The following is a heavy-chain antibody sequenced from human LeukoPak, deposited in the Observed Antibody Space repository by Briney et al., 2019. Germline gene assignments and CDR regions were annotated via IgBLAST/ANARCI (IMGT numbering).Heavy chain of an antibody. J-gene: IGHJ4*02. V-gene: IGHV3-33*01. Sequence: GRSLRLSCAASGFTFSSYGMHWVRQAPGKGLEWVAVIWYDGSNKYYADSVEGRFTISRDNSKNTLYLQMNSLRAEDTAVYYCARGGLNKYYFDYWGQGTLVTVSS. CDR1: GFTFSSYG. CDR3: ARGGLNKYYFDY. CDR2: IWYDGSNK. D-gene: IGHD1/OR15-1a*01.